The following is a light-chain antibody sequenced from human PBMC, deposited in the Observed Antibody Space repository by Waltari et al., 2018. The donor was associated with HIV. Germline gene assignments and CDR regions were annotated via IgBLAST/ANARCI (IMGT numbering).Light chain of an antibody. V-gene: IGLV1-44*01. J-gene: IGLJ3*02. CDR2: SNS. Sequence: QSVLTQPPSASGTPGQRIIISCSGSTSNIGTNNVNWYQQLPGTTPILLMHSNSQRPSGVPGRFSGSRAGTSASLAISGLQAEDEADYYCSAWDASLGAWMFGGGTKLTVL. CDR1: TSNIGTNN. CDR3: SAWDASLGAWM.